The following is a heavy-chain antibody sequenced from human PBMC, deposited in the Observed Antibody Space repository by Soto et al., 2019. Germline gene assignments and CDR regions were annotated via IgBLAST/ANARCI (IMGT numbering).Heavy chain of an antibody. CDR2: ISSSSSYI. CDR3: ARLSGQLGRVPDAFDI. Sequence: GGSLSLSCVASGFTFSSYSMNWVRQAPGKGLEWVSSISSSSSYIYYADSVKGRFTISRDNAKNSLYLQMNSLRAEDTAVYYCARLSGQLGRVPDAFDIWGQGTMVTVSS. J-gene: IGHJ3*02. CDR1: GFTFSSYS. V-gene: IGHV3-21*01. D-gene: IGHD6-6*01.